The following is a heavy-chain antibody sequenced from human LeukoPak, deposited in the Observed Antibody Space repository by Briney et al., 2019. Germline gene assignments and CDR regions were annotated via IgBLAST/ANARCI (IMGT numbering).Heavy chain of an antibody. J-gene: IGHJ4*02. CDR3: ARHVISSWSFDY. V-gene: IGHV4-39*01. Sequence: PSETLSLTCTVSGGSVSSSDYYWDWIRQPPGKGLEWTGSMYYGGSTYHNPSLKSRVTISGDTSKSQFSLKLTSVTAADTAVYYCARHVISSWSFDYWGQGTLVTVSS. D-gene: IGHD6-13*01. CDR2: MYYGGST. CDR1: GGSVSSSDYY.